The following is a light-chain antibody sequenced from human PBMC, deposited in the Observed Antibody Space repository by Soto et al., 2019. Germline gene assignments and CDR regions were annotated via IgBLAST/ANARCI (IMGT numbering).Light chain of an antibody. CDR1: QSIGSY. CDR2: AAL. V-gene: IGKV1-39*01. CDR3: QQSFSVRSWT. J-gene: IGKJ1*01. Sequence: DIQMTQSPSSLSASVGDTVTIDCRASQSIGSYLNWYQQKPGKAPKLLIYAALSLQTGVPSRFSGSGSGTDFTLTINSLQPEDFATYFCQQSFSVRSWTFGQGTKVDI.